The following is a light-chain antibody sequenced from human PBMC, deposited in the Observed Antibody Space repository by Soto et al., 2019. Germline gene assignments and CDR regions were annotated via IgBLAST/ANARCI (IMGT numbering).Light chain of an antibody. V-gene: IGKV3-11*01. CDR1: QSVSSY. CDR2: DAS. Sequence: EIVLTQSPATLSLSAWERATLSCRASQSVSSYLLWYQQKPGQTPRLLIYDASNRATGIPARFSGSGSETDFTLTISSLEPEDFAVYYCQHRMNWPLTFGQGTRLEIK. J-gene: IGKJ5*01. CDR3: QHRMNWPLT.